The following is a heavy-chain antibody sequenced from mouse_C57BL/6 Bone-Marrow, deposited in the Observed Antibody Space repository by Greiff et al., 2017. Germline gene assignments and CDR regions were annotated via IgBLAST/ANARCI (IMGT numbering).Heavy chain of an antibody. V-gene: IGHV5-6*01. CDR1: GFTFSSYG. J-gene: IGHJ4*01. Sequence: EVMLVESGGDLVKPGGSLKLSCAASGFTFSSYGMSWVRQTPDKRLEWVATISSGGSYTYYPDSVKGRFTISRDNAKNTLYLQMSSLKSEDTAMYYCARSLLLRHYYAMDYWGQGTSVTVSS. CDR2: ISSGGSYT. CDR3: ARSLLLRHYYAMDY. D-gene: IGHD1-1*01.